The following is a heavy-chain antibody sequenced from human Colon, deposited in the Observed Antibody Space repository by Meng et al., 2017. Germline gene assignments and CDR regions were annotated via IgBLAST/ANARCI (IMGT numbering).Heavy chain of an antibody. CDR2: IYYSGST. CDR3: ARTNYGDYNWFDP. CDR1: GGYMSSGGFY. Sequence: QGQLQESGPGLVKPSKPLSLTCTVSGGYMSSGGFYWSWIRQHPGKGLEWIGYIYYSGSTYYNPSLRSRVAISIDTSKNQFSLKLTSVTAADTAVYFCARTNYGDYNWFDPWGQGTLVTVSS. J-gene: IGHJ5*02. V-gene: IGHV4-31*03. D-gene: IGHD4-17*01.